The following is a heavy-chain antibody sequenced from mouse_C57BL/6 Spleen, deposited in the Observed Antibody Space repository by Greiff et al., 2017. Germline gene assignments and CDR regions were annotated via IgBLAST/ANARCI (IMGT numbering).Heavy chain of an antibody. V-gene: IGHV1-15*01. Sequence: QVHVKQSGAELVRPGASVTLSCKASGYTFTDYEMHWVKQTPVHGLEWIGAIDPETGGTAYNQKFKGKAILTADKSSSTAYMELRSLTSEDSAVYYCTRRYYSGFAYWGQGTLVTVSA. J-gene: IGHJ3*01. CDR2: IDPETGGT. CDR3: TRRYYSGFAY. D-gene: IGHD1-1*01. CDR1: GYTFTDYE.